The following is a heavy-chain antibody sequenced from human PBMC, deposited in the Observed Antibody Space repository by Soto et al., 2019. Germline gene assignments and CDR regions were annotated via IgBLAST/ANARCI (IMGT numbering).Heavy chain of an antibody. Sequence: GDSLKISCTASGYSFITYWIGWVRQMPGKGLAWLGVIYTGDSDSRYSPSLQGLVTISADKSVSTAYLQWSSLRASDTAMYYCARLVGATTSGFDYWGQGTLVTVSS. J-gene: IGHJ4*02. D-gene: IGHD1-26*01. CDR1: GYSFITYW. CDR2: IYTGDSDS. CDR3: ARLVGATTSGFDY. V-gene: IGHV5-51*01.